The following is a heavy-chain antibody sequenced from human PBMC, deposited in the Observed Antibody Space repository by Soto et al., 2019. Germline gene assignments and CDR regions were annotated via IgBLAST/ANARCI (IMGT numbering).Heavy chain of an antibody. J-gene: IGHJ4*02. CDR3: ARDRFRSSSSFFDY. V-gene: IGHV3-30-3*01. Sequence: QVHLVESGGGVVQPGRSLRLSCVASGFTFSNYAMHWVRQAPGKGLEWVAIISYDGSNKYYADSVKGRFTISRDNSQNTLSVQMNSLRPEDTAVYYCARDRFRSSSSFFDYWGQGTLVTVSS. CDR1: GFTFSNYA. CDR2: ISYDGSNK. D-gene: IGHD6-6*01.